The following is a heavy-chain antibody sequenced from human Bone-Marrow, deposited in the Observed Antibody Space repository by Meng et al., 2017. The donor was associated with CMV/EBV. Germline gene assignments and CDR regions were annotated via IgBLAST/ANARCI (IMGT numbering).Heavy chain of an antibody. D-gene: IGHD5-12*01. J-gene: IGHJ6*02. CDR2: INPNSGGT. Sequence: ASVKVSCKASGYTFTGYYMHWVRQAPGQGLEWMGWINPNSGGTNYAQKFQGRVTMTRDTSISTAYMELSRLRSDDTAVYYCARDLDIPAHYYGMDVWGQGNTVTFAS. CDR1: GYTFTGYY. V-gene: IGHV1-2*02. CDR3: ARDLDIPAHYYGMDV.